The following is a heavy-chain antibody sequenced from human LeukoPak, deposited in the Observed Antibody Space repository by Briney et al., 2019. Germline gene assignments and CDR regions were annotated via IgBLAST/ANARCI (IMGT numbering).Heavy chain of an antibody. V-gene: IGHV4-39*01. CDR1: GGSISSSSYY. CDR2: IYYSGNT. D-gene: IGHD5-18*01. J-gene: IGHJ4*02. CDR3: ARQTWIQLWLFDY. Sequence: PSETLSLTCTVSGGSISSSSYYWAWIRQPPGKGLEWVGNIYYSGNTYYNPSLKSRVIISVDTPKNQFSLKLSSVTAADTAVYFCARQTWIQLWLFDYWGQGALVTVSS.